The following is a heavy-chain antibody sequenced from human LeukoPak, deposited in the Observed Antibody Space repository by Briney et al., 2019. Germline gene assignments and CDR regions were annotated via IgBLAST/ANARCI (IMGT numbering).Heavy chain of an antibody. J-gene: IGHJ4*02. CDR2: ITGVDDTP. CDR1: GFTFGSYA. V-gene: IGHV3-23*01. D-gene: IGHD3-22*01. CDR3: TTEYNFNYYDSSGYYY. Sequence: GGSLRLSCATSGFTFGSYAMTWVRQAPGKGLEWVSGITGVDDTPYYADSVKGRFTISRDNSKNTLYLQMNSLRAEDTAVYYCTTEYNFNYYDSSGYYYWGQGTLVTVSS.